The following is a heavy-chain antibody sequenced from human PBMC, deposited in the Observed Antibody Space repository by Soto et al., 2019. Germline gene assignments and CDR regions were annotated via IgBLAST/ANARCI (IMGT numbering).Heavy chain of an antibody. J-gene: IGHJ5*02. CDR1: GGSISSGVYY. CDR2: IYYSGST. Sequence: QVQLQESGPGLLKPSQTLSLTCTVSGGSISSGVYYWTWIRQPPGKGLEWIGYIYYSGSTQYNPSLTSRLTVSLDTSKNQFSLKLSSVTAADTAVYYCARVEGYYDSSGYNWFDPWGQGTLVTVSS. V-gene: IGHV4-30-4*01. D-gene: IGHD3-22*01. CDR3: ARVEGYYDSSGYNWFDP.